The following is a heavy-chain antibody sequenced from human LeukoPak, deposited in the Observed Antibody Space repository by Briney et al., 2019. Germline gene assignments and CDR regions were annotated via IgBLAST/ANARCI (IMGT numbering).Heavy chain of an antibody. CDR2: IYYSGST. J-gene: IGHJ2*01. CDR1: GGSISSYY. D-gene: IGHD3-9*01. CDR3: ARGVLYYDILTGYSPYWYFDL. V-gene: IGHV4-59*01. Sequence: SETLSLTCTVSGGSISSYYWSWIRQPPGKGLEWIGYIYYSGSTNYNPSLKSRVTISVDTSKNQFSLKLSSVTAADTAVYYCARGVLYYDILTGYSPYWYFDLWGRGTLVTASS.